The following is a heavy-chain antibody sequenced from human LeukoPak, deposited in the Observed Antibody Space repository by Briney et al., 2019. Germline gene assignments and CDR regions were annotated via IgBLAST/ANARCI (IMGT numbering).Heavy chain of an antibody. CDR3: ARVVVCSSTSCYGEGGSNWFDP. Sequence: SETLSLTCAVSGYSISSGYYWGWIRQPPGKGLEWIGSIYHSGSTYYNPSLKSRVTISVDTSKNQFSLKLSSVTAADTAVYYCARVVVCSSTSCYGEGGSNWFDPWGQGTLVTVSS. CDR2: IYHSGST. V-gene: IGHV4-38-2*01. CDR1: GYSISSGYY. D-gene: IGHD2-2*01. J-gene: IGHJ5*02.